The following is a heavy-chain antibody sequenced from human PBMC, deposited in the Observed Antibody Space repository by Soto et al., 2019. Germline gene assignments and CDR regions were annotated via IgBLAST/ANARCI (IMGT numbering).Heavy chain of an antibody. CDR3: ARVCVEVDILTGHTFDY. J-gene: IGHJ4*02. Sequence: ASVKVSCKASGYTFTSYYMHWVRQAPGQGLEWMGIINPSGGSTSYAQKFQGRVTMTRDTSTSTVYMELSSLRSEDTAVYYCARVCVEVDILTGHTFDYWGQGTLVTVSS. CDR1: GYTFTSYY. D-gene: IGHD3-9*01. CDR2: INPSGGST. V-gene: IGHV1-46*01.